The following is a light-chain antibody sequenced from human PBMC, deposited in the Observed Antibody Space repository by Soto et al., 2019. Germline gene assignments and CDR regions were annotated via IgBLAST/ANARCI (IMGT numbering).Light chain of an antibody. CDR1: SSDVGGYNY. J-gene: IGLJ1*01. V-gene: IGLV2-14*01. Sequence: QSVLTQPASVSGSPGQSITISCTGTSSDVGGYNYVSWYQQHPGKAPKLMIYDVSNRPSGVSNRFSGSKSGNTASLTISGLQAEDAAYYYCSSYTSSSTLLYVFGTGTKLTVL. CDR3: SSYTSSSTLLYV. CDR2: DVS.